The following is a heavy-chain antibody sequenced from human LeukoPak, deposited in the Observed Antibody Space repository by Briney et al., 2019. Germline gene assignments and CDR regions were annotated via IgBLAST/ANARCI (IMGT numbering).Heavy chain of an antibody. Sequence: ASVKVSCKASGYVFTASYIHWVRQAPGQGLEWMGWINPSPSSGGTKYAQKFQGRVTMTRDVSINTAYMELSRLRSDDTAVYYCATLAAVRGYSSSWYEYYFDYWGQGTLVTVSS. CDR3: ATLAAVRGYSSSWYEYYFDY. D-gene: IGHD6-13*01. CDR2: INPSPSSGGT. CDR1: GYVFTASY. V-gene: IGHV1-2*02. J-gene: IGHJ4*02.